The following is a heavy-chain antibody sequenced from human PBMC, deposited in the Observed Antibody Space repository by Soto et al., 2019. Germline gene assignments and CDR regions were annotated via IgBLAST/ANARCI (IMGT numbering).Heavy chain of an antibody. J-gene: IGHJ4*02. CDR1: GFTFSSYA. V-gene: IGHV3-23*01. CDR2: ISGSGGST. CDR3: AKAPDYGDSH. Sequence: GGSLRLSCAASGFTFSSYAMSWVRQAPGKGLEWVSAISGSGGSTYYEDSVKGRFTISRDISKNTLYLQMNSLRAEDTGVYYGAKAPDYGDSHWGQGTLVTVSS. D-gene: IGHD4-17*01.